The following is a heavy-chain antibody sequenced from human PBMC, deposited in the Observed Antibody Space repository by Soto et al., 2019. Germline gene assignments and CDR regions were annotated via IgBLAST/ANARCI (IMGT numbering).Heavy chain of an antibody. J-gene: IGHJ4*02. CDR1: GFTFSSYS. CDR3: ARDPREYYFDY. Sequence: SLTLSCAASGFTFSSYSMHWVRQAPGKGLEWVAFITNDGRNIYYADSVKGRFTISRDNAKNSLYLQMNSLRAEDTAVYYCARDPREYYFDYWGQGTLVTDFS. CDR2: ITNDGRNI. V-gene: IGHV3-48*04.